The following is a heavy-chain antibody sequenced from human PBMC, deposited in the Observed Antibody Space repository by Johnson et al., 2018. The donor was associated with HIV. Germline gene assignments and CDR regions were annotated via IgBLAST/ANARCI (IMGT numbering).Heavy chain of an antibody. CDR3: TTDGSDPHDAFDI. Sequence: VQLVESGGGVVQPGRSLRLSCAASGFTFSNFALHWVRQAPGKGLEYVSAISSNGGSTYYANSVKGRFTISRDNSKNTLYLQMNSLKTEDTAEYYCTTDGSDPHDAFDIWGQGTMVTVSS. J-gene: IGHJ3*02. CDR2: ISSNGGST. V-gene: IGHV3-64*01. CDR1: GFTFSNFA. D-gene: IGHD3-10*01.